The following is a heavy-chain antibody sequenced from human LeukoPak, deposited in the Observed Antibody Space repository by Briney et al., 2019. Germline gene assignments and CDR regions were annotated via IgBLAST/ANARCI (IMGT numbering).Heavy chain of an antibody. CDR3: ARDSYNLNVDAFDP. J-gene: IGHJ5*02. D-gene: IGHD1-20*01. CDR1: GGSFSGYY. CDR2: INHGGST. V-gene: IGHV4-34*01. Sequence: PSETLSPTCAVYGGSFSGYYWSWIRQPPGKGLEWIGEINHGGSTDYNPSLKSRVTTSVNPSKHQISLKLSSVTAADTALYYCARDSYNLNVDAFDPWGEGTLVTVSS.